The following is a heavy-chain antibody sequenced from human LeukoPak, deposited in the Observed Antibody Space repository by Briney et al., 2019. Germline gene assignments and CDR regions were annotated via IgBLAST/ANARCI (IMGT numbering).Heavy chain of an antibody. CDR2: LSSSSSYI. J-gene: IGHJ2*01. D-gene: IGHD5-18*01. CDR3: AREGVGYSFGGRRSYFDL. Sequence: PGGSLRLYCAASGFTFSTYSMNWVRQAPGKGLEWISSLSSSSSYIYYADSVKGRFTISRDNSKNSLYLQMNSLRGEDTAVYYCAREGVGYSFGGRRSYFDLWGRGTLVTVSS. V-gene: IGHV3-21*01. CDR1: GFTFSTYS.